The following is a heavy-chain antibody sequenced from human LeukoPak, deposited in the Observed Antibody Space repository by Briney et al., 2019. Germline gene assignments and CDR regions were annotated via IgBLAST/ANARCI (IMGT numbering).Heavy chain of an antibody. CDR1: GFTFSSYW. CDR2: IKSDGTST. V-gene: IGHV3-74*01. Sequence: PGGSLRLSCAASGFTFSSYWTHWVRQAPGKGLVWVSRIKSDGTSTTYADSVKGRFTISRDNAKNTLYLHMNSLRDEDTAVYYCARGTGYGVFDSWGQGTLVTVSS. D-gene: IGHD4/OR15-4a*01. CDR3: ARGTGYGVFDS. J-gene: IGHJ4*02.